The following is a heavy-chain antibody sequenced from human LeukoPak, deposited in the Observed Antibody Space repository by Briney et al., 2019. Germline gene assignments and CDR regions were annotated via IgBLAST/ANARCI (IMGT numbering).Heavy chain of an antibody. J-gene: IGHJ6*02. CDR1: GGSISSYY. D-gene: IGHD3-3*01. CDR2: IYYSGST. Sequence: PSETLSLTCTVSGGSISSYYWSWIRQPPGKGLEWIGYIYYSGSTNYNPSLKSRVTISVDTSKNQFSLKVSSVTAADTAVYYCAGLVASGMEAYGMDVWGQGTTVTVSS. V-gene: IGHV4-59*08. CDR3: AGLVASGMEAYGMDV.